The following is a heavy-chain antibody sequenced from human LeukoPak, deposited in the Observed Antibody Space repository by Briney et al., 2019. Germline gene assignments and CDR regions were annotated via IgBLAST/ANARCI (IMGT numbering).Heavy chain of an antibody. CDR1: GYTFTGYY. V-gene: IGHV1-2*02. CDR2: INPNSGGT. CDR3: ARDGGYCSSTSCYLEAFDI. J-gene: IGHJ3*02. Sequence: ASVKVSCKASGYTFTGYYMHWVRQAPGQGLEWMGWINPNSGGTNYAQKFQGRVTMTRDTSISTAYMELSRLRSDDTAVYCRARDGGYCSSTSCYLEAFDIWGQGTMVTVSS. D-gene: IGHD2-2*01.